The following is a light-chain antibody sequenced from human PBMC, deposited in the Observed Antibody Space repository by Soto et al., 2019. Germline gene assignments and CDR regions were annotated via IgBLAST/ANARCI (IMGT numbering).Light chain of an antibody. CDR3: SSYTGSNTPV. Sequence: QSALTQPASVSGSPGQSITISCAGTSSDVGAYNYVSWYQPHPGKAPKLMIYEVSNRPSGVSNRFSGSKSGNTASLTISGLQAEDEADYYCSSYTGSNTPVFGGGTKVTVL. J-gene: IGLJ3*02. CDR1: SSDVGAYNY. CDR2: EVS. V-gene: IGLV2-14*01.